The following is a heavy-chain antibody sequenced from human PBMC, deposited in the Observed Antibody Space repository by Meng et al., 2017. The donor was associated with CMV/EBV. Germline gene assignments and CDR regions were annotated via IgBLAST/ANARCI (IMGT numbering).Heavy chain of an antibody. CDR3: ATETGLYYQLPIYYYYGMDV. D-gene: IGHD2-2*01. V-gene: IGHV1-24*01. CDR1: GYTLTELS. Sequence: SVKVSCKVSGYTLTELSMHWVQQAPGKGLEWMGGFDPEDGETIYAQKFQGRVTMTEDTSTDTAYMELSSLRSEDTAVYYCATETGLYYQLPIYYYYGMDVWGQGTTVTVSS. J-gene: IGHJ6*02. CDR2: FDPEDGET.